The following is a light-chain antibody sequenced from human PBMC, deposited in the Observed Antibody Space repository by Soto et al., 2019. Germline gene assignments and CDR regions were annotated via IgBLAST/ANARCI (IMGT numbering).Light chain of an antibody. Sequence: QSVPTQPPSVSGAPGQRVTDSCTGSSSNIGAGYDVHWYQQLPGTAPKLLISGNSNRPSGVPDRFSGSKSGTSASLAITGLQAEDEADYYCQSYDSSLSGWVFGGETKLTVL. CDR2: GNS. CDR3: QSYDSSLSGWV. J-gene: IGLJ3*02. V-gene: IGLV1-40*01. CDR1: SSNIGAGYD.